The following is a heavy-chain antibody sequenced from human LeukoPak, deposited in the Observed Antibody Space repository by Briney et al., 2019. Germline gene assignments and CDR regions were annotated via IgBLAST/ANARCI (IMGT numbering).Heavy chain of an antibody. V-gene: IGHV1-18*01. D-gene: IGHD3-22*01. Sequence: ASVKVSCKASGYTFTSYGISWVRQAPGQGLEWMGWISAYNGNTSYAQKLQGRVTMTTDTSTSTAYMELRSLRSDDTAVYYCARGGDYYDSSGYYIDYWGQGTLVTVSS. CDR3: ARGGDYYDSSGYYIDY. CDR2: ISAYNGNT. J-gene: IGHJ4*02. CDR1: GYTFTSYG.